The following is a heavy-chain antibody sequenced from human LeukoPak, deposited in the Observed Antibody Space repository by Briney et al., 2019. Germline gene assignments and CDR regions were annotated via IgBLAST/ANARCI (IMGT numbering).Heavy chain of an antibody. V-gene: IGHV1-18*01. D-gene: IGHD2-15*01. CDR2: ISAYNGNT. CDR3: ARGSVVVAATYWFDP. CDR1: GYTFTSYG. Sequence: ASVKVSCKASGYTFTSYGISWVRQAPGQGLEWMGWISAYNGNTNYAQKLQGRVTMTRNTSISTAYMELSSLRSEDTAVYYCARGSVVVAATYWFDPWGQGTLVTVSS. J-gene: IGHJ5*02.